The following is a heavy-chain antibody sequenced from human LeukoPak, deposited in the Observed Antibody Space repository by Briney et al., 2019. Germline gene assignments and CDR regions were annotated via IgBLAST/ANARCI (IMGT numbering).Heavy chain of an antibody. D-gene: IGHD2-2*01. CDR2: INPSGGST. V-gene: IGHV1-46*01. CDR1: GYTFTSYF. CDR3: ARADYCSSTSCYLHY. Sequence: ASVKVSCKASGYTFTSYFMHWVRQAPGQGLQWMGIINPSGGSTSYAQKFQGRVTMTRDMSTSTVYMELSSLRSEDTAVYYCARADYCSSTSCYLHYWGQGTLVTVSS. J-gene: IGHJ4*02.